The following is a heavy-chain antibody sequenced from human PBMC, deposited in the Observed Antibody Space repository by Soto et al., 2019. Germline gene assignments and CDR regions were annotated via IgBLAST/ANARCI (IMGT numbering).Heavy chain of an antibody. CDR1: GFTFSSYW. CDR2: INSDGSST. D-gene: IGHD3-3*01. V-gene: IGHV3-74*01. Sequence: GGSLRLSCAASGFTFSSYWMHWVRQAPGKGLVWVSRINSDGSSTSYADSVKGRFTISRDNAKNTLYLQMNSLRAEDTAVYYCAREIRFLEGIGDAFDIWGQGTMVTVSS. J-gene: IGHJ3*02. CDR3: AREIRFLEGIGDAFDI.